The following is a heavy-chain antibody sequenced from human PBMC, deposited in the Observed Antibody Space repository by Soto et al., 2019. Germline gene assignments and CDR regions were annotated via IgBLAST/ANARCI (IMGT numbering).Heavy chain of an antibody. Sequence: SETLSLTCTVSGGSITSFYWSWIRRPPGKGLEWIAYIYDTGISGYTPSTSYNPSLKSRVTMSVDTSKSQFSLKLTSVTAADTAVYYCARGEDAFFYYGLDVWGQGITVTVSS. CDR3: ARGEDAFFYYGLDV. V-gene: IGHV4-59*01. CDR2: IYDTGISGYTPST. CDR1: GGSITSFY. J-gene: IGHJ6*02.